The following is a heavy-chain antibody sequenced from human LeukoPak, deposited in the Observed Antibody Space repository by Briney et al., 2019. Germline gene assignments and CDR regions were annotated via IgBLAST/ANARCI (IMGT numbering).Heavy chain of an antibody. J-gene: IGHJ4*02. CDR2: IYSGGST. D-gene: IGHD3-22*01. Sequence: GGSLRLSCAASGFTVSSNYMSWVRQAPGKGLEWVSVIYSGGSTYYADSVKGRFTISRDNSKNTLYLQMNSLRAEDTAVYYCAKDSSGYYYDYWGQGTLVTVSS. V-gene: IGHV3-53*01. CDR3: AKDSSGYYYDY. CDR1: GFTVSSNY.